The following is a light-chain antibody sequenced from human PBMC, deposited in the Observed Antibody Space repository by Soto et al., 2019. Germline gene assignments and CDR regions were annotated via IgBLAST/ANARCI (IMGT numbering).Light chain of an antibody. CDR3: LQHNNYPWT. Sequence: AIQMTQSPSSLSASVGDRVTITCRASQDIRSDLGWYQQQPGKAPKLLIHGASSLQSGVSSRFSGSGSGTDFILTISSLQPEDSAVYYCLQHNNYPWTFGQGTKVEIK. V-gene: IGKV1-6*01. CDR1: QDIRSD. CDR2: GAS. J-gene: IGKJ1*01.